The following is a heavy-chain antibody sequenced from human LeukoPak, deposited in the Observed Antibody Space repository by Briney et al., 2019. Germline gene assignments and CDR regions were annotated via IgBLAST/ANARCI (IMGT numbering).Heavy chain of an antibody. D-gene: IGHD2-2*01. CDR1: GFTFDDYG. Sequence: PGGSLRLSCAASGFTFDDYGMSWVRQAPGKGLVWVSGINWNGGSTGYADSVKGRFTISRDNAKNSLYLQMNSLRAEDTALYYCARVDNIVVVPAASYYFDYWGQGTLVTVSS. V-gene: IGHV3-20*04. CDR2: INWNGGST. CDR3: ARVDNIVVVPAASYYFDY. J-gene: IGHJ4*02.